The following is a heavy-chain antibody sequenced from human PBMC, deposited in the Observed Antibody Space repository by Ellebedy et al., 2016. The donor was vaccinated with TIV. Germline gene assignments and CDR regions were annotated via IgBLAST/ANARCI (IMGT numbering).Heavy chain of an antibody. CDR1: GFTFSSHW. J-gene: IGHJ6*02. Sequence: PGGSLRLSCAASGFTFSSHWMHWVRQAPGKGLEWVAITWFDGTNQYYADSVKGRFTISRDNSKNTLYLEISSLRAEDTAVYFCARGGAMAYYYHALDVWGQGTRVTVPS. CDR2: TWFDGTNQ. D-gene: IGHD5-24*01. V-gene: IGHV3-33*08. CDR3: ARGGAMAYYYHALDV.